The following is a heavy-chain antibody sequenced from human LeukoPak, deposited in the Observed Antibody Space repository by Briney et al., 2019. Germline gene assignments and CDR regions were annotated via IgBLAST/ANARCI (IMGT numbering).Heavy chain of an antibody. J-gene: IGHJ4*02. D-gene: IGHD3-22*01. Sequence: PSETLSLTCTVTGGSMNTYYWSWIRQPPGEGLEWIGYIYYSGSTSYSPSLKSRVTMSVDTSKNQFSLNLRSVTAADTAVYYCARVSLDFYDRSGYYYFDYWGQGTLATVSS. CDR1: GGSMNTYY. V-gene: IGHV4-59*01. CDR2: IYYSGST. CDR3: ARVSLDFYDRSGYYYFDY.